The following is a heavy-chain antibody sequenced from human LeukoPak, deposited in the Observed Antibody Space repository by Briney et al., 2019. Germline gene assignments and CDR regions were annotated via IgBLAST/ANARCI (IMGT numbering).Heavy chain of an antibody. D-gene: IGHD3-22*01. CDR2: INSNSGGT. CDR3: AKDLQSSYDYDTSGYYFVGYFFYMDV. J-gene: IGHJ6*03. Sequence: ASVKVSCKASGYTFSDYHIHWLRQAPGQGLEWLGWINSNSGGTHYAQKFQGRVTMTRDPSITTAYMELNRLQSDATAVYHCAKDLQSSYDYDTSGYYFVGYFFYMDVWGKGTTVTVSS. CDR1: GYTFSDYH. V-gene: IGHV1-2*02.